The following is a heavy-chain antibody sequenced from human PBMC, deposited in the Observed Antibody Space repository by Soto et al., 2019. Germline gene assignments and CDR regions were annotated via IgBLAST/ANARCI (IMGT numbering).Heavy chain of an antibody. CDR2: IYYSGST. J-gene: IGHJ4*02. CDR3: ARATMVRGVKPFDY. Sequence: QLQLQESGPGLVKPSETLSLTCTVSGGSISSSSYYCGWIRQPPGKGLEWIGSIYYSGSTYYNPSLKSRVTISVDTSKNQFSLKLSSVTAADTAVYYCARATMVRGVKPFDYWGQGTLVTVSS. V-gene: IGHV4-39*01. D-gene: IGHD3-10*01. CDR1: GGSISSSSYY.